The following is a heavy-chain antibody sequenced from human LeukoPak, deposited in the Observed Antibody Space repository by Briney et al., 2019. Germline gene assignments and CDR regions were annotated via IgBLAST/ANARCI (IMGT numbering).Heavy chain of an antibody. Sequence: GASVKVSCKASGYPFTGFYMHWVRQAPGQGLEWMGWINPNSGGTNYAQKFQGRVTMTRNTSISTAYMELSSLRSEDTAVYYCARLIRRYGFSPSLVTALNYWGQGTLVTVSS. V-gene: IGHV1-2*02. CDR3: ARLIRRYGFSPSLVTALNY. CDR2: INPNSGGT. D-gene: IGHD2-21*02. J-gene: IGHJ4*02. CDR1: GYPFTGFY.